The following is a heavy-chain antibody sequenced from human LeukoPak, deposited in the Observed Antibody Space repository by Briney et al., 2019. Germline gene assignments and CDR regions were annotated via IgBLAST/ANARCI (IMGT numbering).Heavy chain of an antibody. V-gene: IGHV3-7*01. D-gene: IGHD1-26*01. J-gene: IGHJ4*02. CDR2: IKQDGSEK. Sequence: VANIKQDGSEKYYLDSVKRRFTISRDNAKNSLYLQMNSLRAEDTAVYYCARCGNRGGSYSYWGQGTLVTVSS. CDR3: ARCGNRGGSYSY.